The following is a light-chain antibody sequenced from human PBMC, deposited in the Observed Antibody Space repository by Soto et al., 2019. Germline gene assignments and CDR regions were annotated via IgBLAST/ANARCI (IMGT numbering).Light chain of an antibody. CDR3: TSYAGSDTFCV. J-gene: IGLJ1*01. V-gene: IGLV2-8*01. CDR2: EAT. CDR1: SSDVGGYNY. Sequence: QSVLTQPPSASGSPGQSVTISCTGTSSDVGGYNYVSWYQQHPGKAPKLMIYEATKRPSGVPDRFSGSKSGNTASLTVSGLQPEDEADYYSTSYAGSDTFCVFGTGTKVTVL.